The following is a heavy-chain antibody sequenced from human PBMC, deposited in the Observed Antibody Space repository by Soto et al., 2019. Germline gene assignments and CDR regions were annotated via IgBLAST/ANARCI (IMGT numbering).Heavy chain of an antibody. V-gene: IGHV3-74*01. D-gene: IGHD3-10*01. J-gene: IGHJ4*02. Sequence: GGSLRLSCAASGFTFGNYWMHWVRQAPGKGLEWLSRIKRDGSITDYADFVKGRFTTSRDNAKNTLYLEVNSLRVEDTAIYYCARDLYGSGNSWGQGVLVTVSS. CDR2: IKRDGSIT. CDR3: ARDLYGSGNS. CDR1: GFTFGNYW.